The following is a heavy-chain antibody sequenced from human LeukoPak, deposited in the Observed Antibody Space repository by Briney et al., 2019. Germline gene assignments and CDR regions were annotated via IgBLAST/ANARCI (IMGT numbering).Heavy chain of an antibody. J-gene: IGHJ2*01. CDR3: VRDHYWCFDL. Sequence: GGSLRLSCAASGFTFSSFTMNWVRQAPGKGLEWISYISSGSGMYYADPVKGRFAISRDNAKNSLYLEMNGLRAEDTAVYYCVRDHYWCFDLWGHGTLVTVSS. CDR2: ISSGSGM. CDR1: GFTFSSFT. V-gene: IGHV3-48*04.